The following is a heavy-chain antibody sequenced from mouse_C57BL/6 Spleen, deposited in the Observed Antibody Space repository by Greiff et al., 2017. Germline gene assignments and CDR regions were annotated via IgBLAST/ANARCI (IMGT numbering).Heavy chain of an antibody. D-gene: IGHD1-1*01. CDR1: GFTFSDYY. V-gene: IGHV5-16*01. Sequence: EVKLMESEGGLVQPGSSMKLSCTASGFTFSDYYMAWVRQVPEKGLEWVANINYDGSSTYYLDSLKSRFIISRDNAKNILYLQMSSLKSEDTATYYCARETSIYFDYWGQGTTLTVSS. CDR2: INYDGSST. CDR3: ARETSIYFDY. J-gene: IGHJ2*01.